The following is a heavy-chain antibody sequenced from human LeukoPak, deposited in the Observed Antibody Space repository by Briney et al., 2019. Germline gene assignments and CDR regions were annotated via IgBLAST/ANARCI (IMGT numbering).Heavy chain of an antibody. Sequence: GGSLRLPCAASGFSFSTYAMGWVRQAPGKGLEWVSSISGTGDSTYYADAVKGRFTISRDSSKNTLYLQMNSLRAEDTAVYYCARAFGSGSYSFWGQGTLVSVSS. CDR3: ARAFGSGSYSF. J-gene: IGHJ4*02. V-gene: IGHV3-23*01. D-gene: IGHD3-10*01. CDR2: ISGTGDST. CDR1: GFSFSTYA.